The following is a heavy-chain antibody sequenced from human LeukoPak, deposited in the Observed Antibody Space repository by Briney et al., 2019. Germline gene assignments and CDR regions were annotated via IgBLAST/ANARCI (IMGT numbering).Heavy chain of an antibody. J-gene: IGHJ3*02. CDR1: GFTFSSNS. D-gene: IGHD2-15*01. V-gene: IGHV3-21*01. CDR3: AREGRDIVVVVAATPGAFDI. Sequence: PGGSLRLSCAASGFTFSSNSMNWVRQAPGKGLEWVSSISSSSSYIYYADSVKGRFTISRDNAKNSLYLQMNSLRAEDTAVYYCAREGRDIVVVVAATPGAFDIWGQGTMVTVSS. CDR2: ISSSSSYI.